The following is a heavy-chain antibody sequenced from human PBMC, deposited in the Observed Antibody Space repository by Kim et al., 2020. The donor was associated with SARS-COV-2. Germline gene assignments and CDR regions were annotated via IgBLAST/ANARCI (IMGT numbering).Heavy chain of an antibody. Sequence: ASVKVSCKASGYSFTAYTIHWVRQAPGQRLEWMGWINAANGNTEFSQKFQGRVTSSRDTTATTVHMEVSSLRSEDTAVYYCARGAYCRGGICCPPGGYWGQGTLVTVSS. V-gene: IGHV1-3*01. J-gene: IGHJ4*02. CDR1: GYSFTAYT. D-gene: IGHD2-15*01. CDR3: ARGAYCRGGICCPPGGY. CDR2: INAANGNT.